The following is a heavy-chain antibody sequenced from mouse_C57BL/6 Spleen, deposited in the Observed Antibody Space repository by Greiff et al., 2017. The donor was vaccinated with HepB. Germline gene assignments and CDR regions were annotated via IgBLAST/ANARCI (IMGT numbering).Heavy chain of an antibody. CDR3: ARFTTVVADYFDY. CDR2: INPSNGGT. V-gene: IGHV1-53*01. CDR1: GYTFTSYW. D-gene: IGHD1-1*01. Sequence: QVHVKQPGTELVKPGASVKLSCKASGYTFTSYWMHWVKQRPGQGLEWIGNINPSNGGTNYNEKFKSKATLTVDKSSSTAYMQLSSLTSEDSAVYYCARFTTVVADYFDYWGQGTTLTVSS. J-gene: IGHJ2*01.